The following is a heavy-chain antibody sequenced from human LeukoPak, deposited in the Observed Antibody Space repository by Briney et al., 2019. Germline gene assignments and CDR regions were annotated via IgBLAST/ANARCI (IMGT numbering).Heavy chain of an antibody. CDR1: GGSISSYY. Sequence: SETLSLTCTVSGGSISSYYWSWIRQPPGKGLEWIGYIYYSGSTNYNPSLKSRVTISVDTSKNQFSLKLSSVTAADTAVYYCATSPMWFGELFGSYYMDVWGKGTTVTTSS. J-gene: IGHJ6*03. D-gene: IGHD3-10*01. V-gene: IGHV4-59*01. CDR2: IYYSGST. CDR3: ATSPMWFGELFGSYYMDV.